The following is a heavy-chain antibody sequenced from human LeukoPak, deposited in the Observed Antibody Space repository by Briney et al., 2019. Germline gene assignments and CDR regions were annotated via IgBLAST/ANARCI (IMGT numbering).Heavy chain of an antibody. CDR2: IYYSGST. J-gene: IGHJ5*02. CDR1: GGSISSGGYS. D-gene: IGHD7-27*01. Sequence: SETLSLTCAVSGGSISSGGYSWSWIRQPPGKGLEWIGYIYYSGSTYYNPSLKSRVTISVDTSKNQFSLKLSSVTAADTAEYYCARSFRGPELGRSWFDPWGQGTLVTVSS. CDR3: ARSFRGPELGRSWFDP. V-gene: IGHV4-30-4*07.